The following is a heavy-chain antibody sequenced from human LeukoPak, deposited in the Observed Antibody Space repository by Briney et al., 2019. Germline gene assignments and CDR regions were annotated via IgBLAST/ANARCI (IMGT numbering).Heavy chain of an antibody. CDR2: IYSGGST. CDR3: ARDRGYCSGGSCWLGAFDI. Sequence: PGGSLRLSCAASGFTVSSNYMSWVRQAPGKGLEWDSVIYSGGSTYYADSVKGRFTISRDNSKNTLYLQMNSLRAEDTAVYYCARDRGYCSGGSCWLGAFDIWGQGTMVTVSS. V-gene: IGHV3-53*01. J-gene: IGHJ3*02. CDR1: GFTVSSNY. D-gene: IGHD2-15*01.